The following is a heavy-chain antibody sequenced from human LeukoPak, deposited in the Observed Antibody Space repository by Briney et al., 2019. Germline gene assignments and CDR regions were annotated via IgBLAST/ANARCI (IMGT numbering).Heavy chain of an antibody. V-gene: IGHV7-4-1*02. Sequence: ASVKVTCKASGYTFSSYAMNWVRQAPGQGLEWMGWINTNTGNPRYAQAFTGRFVFSLDTSVSTAYLQISSLKAEDTAVYYCARGTDYDILTGYPYYYYYYMDVWGKGTTVTVSS. CDR3: ARGTDYDILTGYPYYYYYYMDV. J-gene: IGHJ6*03. D-gene: IGHD3-9*01. CDR1: GYTFSSYA. CDR2: INTNTGNP.